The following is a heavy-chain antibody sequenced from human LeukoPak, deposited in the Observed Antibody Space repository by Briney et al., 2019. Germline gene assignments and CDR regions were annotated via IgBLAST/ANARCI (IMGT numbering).Heavy chain of an antibody. D-gene: IGHD5-12*01. CDR1: GGTFSSYA. J-gene: IGHJ4*02. Sequence: GASVKVSCKASGGTFSSYAISWVRQAPGQGPEWMGGIIPIFGTANYAQKFQGRVTITADESTSTAYMELSSLRSEDTAVYYCAREEGGYDRLYYFDYWGQGTLVTVSS. CDR2: IIPIFGTA. CDR3: AREEGGYDRLYYFDY. V-gene: IGHV1-69*13.